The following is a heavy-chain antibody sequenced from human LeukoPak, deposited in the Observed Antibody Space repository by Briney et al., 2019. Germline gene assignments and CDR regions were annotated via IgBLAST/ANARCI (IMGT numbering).Heavy chain of an antibody. J-gene: IGHJ5*02. V-gene: IGHV1-24*01. CDR1: GYTLTEIS. CDR2: FDPEDGEI. CDR3: AIRAFGGLALNWFDP. Sequence: ASVKVSCKVSGYTLTEISIHWVRQAPGKGLEWMGGFDPEDGEIINAQKFQDRATMTEDTSTDTAYLALSSLRSEDTAVYYCAIRAFGGLALNWFDPWGQGTLVTVSS. D-gene: IGHD3-16*01.